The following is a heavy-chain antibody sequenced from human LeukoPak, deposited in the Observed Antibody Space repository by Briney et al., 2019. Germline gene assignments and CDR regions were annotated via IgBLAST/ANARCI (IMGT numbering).Heavy chain of an antibody. CDR2: IWYDGSNK. D-gene: IGHD6-6*01. V-gene: IGHV3-33*01. CDR1: GFTFSSYG. J-gene: IGHJ6*02. Sequence: PGGSLRLSGAASGFTFSSYGMHWVRQAPGKGLEWVAVIWYDGSNKYYADSVKGRFTISRDNSKNTLYLQMNSLRAEDTAVYYCARDRQTDYGMDVWGQGTTVTVSS. CDR3: ARDRQTDYGMDV.